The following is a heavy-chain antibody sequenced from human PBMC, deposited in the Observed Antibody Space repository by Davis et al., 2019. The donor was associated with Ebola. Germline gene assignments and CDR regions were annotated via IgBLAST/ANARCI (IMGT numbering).Heavy chain of an antibody. J-gene: IGHJ1*01. V-gene: IGHV2-5*02. CDR1: GFSLSTRGVG. CDR3: VHRPWQSGDYYWTD. Sequence: SGPTLVKPTQTLTLTCNFSGFSLSTRGVGVGWVRQPPGKALEWLAPIYWDDDKRQSPSLKNRLTITKDTSENQVVLTMTNLDPVDTATYYCVHRPWQSGDYYWTDWGQGTLVTVSS. CDR2: IYWDDDK. D-gene: IGHD3/OR15-3a*01.